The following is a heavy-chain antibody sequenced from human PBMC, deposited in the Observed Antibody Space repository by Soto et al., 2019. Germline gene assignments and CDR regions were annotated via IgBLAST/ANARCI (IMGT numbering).Heavy chain of an antibody. J-gene: IGHJ4*02. V-gene: IGHV4-61*01. CDR3: ARATPVFYYSSSWSLDY. Sequence: SETLSLTCTVSGVSVSSGSYYWSWIRQPPGKGLEWIGYIYYSGSTNYNPSLKSRVTISVDTSKNQFSLKLSSVTAADTAVYYCARATPVFYYSSSWSLDYWGQGTLVTAPQ. D-gene: IGHD6-13*01. CDR2: IYYSGST. CDR1: GVSVSSGSYY.